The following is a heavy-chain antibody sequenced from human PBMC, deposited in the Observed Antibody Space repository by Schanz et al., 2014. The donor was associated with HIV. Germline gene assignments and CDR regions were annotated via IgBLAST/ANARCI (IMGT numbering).Heavy chain of an antibody. V-gene: IGHV3-23*01. CDR2: ISGSDGDT. Sequence: EVQMLESGGGSVQPGGSLRLSCAASGFTFSNFAMSWVRQAPGKGLEWVSSISGSDGDTYYADSVKGRFTISGDNSKNTITLQMNSLRADDTAVYYCARDLFTDWFDSWGQGTLVTVSS. CDR1: GFTFSNFA. CDR3: ARDLFTDWFDS. J-gene: IGHJ5*01.